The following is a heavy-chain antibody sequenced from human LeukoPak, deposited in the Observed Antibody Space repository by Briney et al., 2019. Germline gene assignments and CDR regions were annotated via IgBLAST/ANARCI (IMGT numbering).Heavy chain of an antibody. CDR1: GGSISSSSYY. V-gene: IGHV4-39*01. CDR2: IYYSGST. CDR3: ARRSIAARPDDY. J-gene: IGHJ4*02. Sequence: SETLSLTCTVSGGSISSSSYYWGWIRQPPGKGLEWIGSIYYSGSTYYNPSLKSRVTISVDTSKNQFSLKLSSVTAADTAVYYCARRSIAARPDDYWGQGTLVTVSS. D-gene: IGHD6-6*01.